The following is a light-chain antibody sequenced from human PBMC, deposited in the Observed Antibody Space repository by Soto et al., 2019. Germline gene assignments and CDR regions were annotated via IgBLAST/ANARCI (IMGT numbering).Light chain of an antibody. Sequence: EIVMTQSPATLSVSPGERATLSCRASQSVSRNLAWHQQKPGQAPRLLIYGVSNRATGVPARFSGSGSETDFTLTISSLQSEDFAVYYCQHYYYWPPWTFGQGTKVDIK. CDR1: QSVSRN. V-gene: IGKV3-15*01. J-gene: IGKJ1*01. CDR2: GVS. CDR3: QHYYYWPPWT.